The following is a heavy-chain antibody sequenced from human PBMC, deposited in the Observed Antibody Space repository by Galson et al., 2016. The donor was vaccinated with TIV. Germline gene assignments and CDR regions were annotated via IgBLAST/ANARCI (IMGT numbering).Heavy chain of an antibody. Sequence: SVKVSCKASGGTFSTYVFNWVRLAPRQGLEWMGGIIPLFGTINYAQKFQGRVTITADESSTTVYMELNSLRSGDTAVYYCASDRNTALDTYHQYYGMDVWGQGTTVTVSS. D-gene: IGHD5-18*01. CDR1: GGTFSTYV. V-gene: IGHV1-69*13. CDR3: ASDRNTALDTYHQYYGMDV. CDR2: IIPLFGTI. J-gene: IGHJ6*02.